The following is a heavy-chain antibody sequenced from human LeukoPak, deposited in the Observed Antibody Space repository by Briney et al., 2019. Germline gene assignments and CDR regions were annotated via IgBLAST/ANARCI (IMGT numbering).Heavy chain of an antibody. CDR1: GYTFTSYG. CDR2: ISDYNGNT. D-gene: IGHD3-22*01. J-gene: IGHJ4*02. Sequence: ASVKVSCKASGYTFTSYGISWVRQAPGQGLEWMGWISDYNGNTNYAQKFQGRVTMTTDTSTSSAYMELRSLRSDDTAVYYCARDFDDSSQGYYFDFWGQETLVTVSS. V-gene: IGHV1-18*01. CDR3: ARDFDDSSQGYYFDF.